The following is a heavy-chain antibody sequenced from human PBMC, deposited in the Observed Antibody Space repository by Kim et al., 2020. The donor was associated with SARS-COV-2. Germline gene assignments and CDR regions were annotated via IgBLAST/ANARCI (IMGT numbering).Heavy chain of an antibody. J-gene: IGHJ3*02. CDR3: ARHSRLQGAFDI. D-gene: IGHD4-4*01. CDR2: IYYSGST. CDR1: GGSISSSSYY. Sequence: SETLSLTCTVSGGSISSSSYYWGWIRQPPGKGLEWIGSIYYSGSTYYNPSLKSRVTISVDTSKNQFSLKLSSVTAADTAVYYCARHSRLQGAFDIWGQGTMVTVSS. V-gene: IGHV4-39*01.